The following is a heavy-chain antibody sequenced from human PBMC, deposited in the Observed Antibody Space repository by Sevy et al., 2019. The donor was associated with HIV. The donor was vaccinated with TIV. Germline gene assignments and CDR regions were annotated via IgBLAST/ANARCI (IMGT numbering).Heavy chain of an antibody. CDR1: GGSISSGGYY. CDR3: ARDSYYYDSSGYSQRYYGMDV. Sequence: SETLSLTCTVSGGSISSGGYYWSWIRQHPGKGLEWIGYIYYSGSTYYNPSLKSRVTISVDTSKNQVSLKLSSVTAADTAVYYCARDSYYYDSSGYSQRYYGMDVWGQGTTVTVSS. V-gene: IGHV4-31*02. CDR2: IYYSGST. J-gene: IGHJ6*02. D-gene: IGHD3-22*01.